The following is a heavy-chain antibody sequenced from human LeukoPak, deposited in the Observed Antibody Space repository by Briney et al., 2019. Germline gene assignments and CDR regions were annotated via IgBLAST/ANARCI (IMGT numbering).Heavy chain of an antibody. CDR2: ISGSGGST. V-gene: IGHV3-23*01. Sequence: GGSLRLSCAASGFTFSSYAMSWVRQAPGKGLEWVSAISGSGGSTYYADSVKGRFTISRDNSKNTLYLQMNSLRAEDTAVYYCAKDRGISRWLVLGYFDYWGQGTLVTVSS. J-gene: IGHJ4*02. CDR1: GFTFSSYA. D-gene: IGHD6-19*01. CDR3: AKDRGISRWLVLGYFDY.